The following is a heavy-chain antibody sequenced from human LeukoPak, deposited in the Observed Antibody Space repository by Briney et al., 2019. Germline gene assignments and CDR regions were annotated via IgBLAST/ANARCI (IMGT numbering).Heavy chain of an antibody. D-gene: IGHD4/OR15-4a*01. CDR2: ISGSGGST. CDR3: ARGIGGADGWFDP. CDR1: GFTFSSYA. J-gene: IGHJ5*02. V-gene: IGHV3-23*01. Sequence: GGSLRLSCAASGFTFSSYAMSWVRQAPGKGLEWVSAISGSGGSTYYADSVKGRFTISRDNAKNSLYLQMNSLRAEDTAVYYCARGIGGADGWFDPWGQGTLVTVSS.